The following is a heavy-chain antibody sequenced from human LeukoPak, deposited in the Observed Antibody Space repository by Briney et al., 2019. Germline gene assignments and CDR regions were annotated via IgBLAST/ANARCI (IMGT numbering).Heavy chain of an antibody. J-gene: IGHJ6*02. CDR2: IIPIFGTA. CDR3: ARVALGRRRLQTSSYYGMDV. V-gene: IGHV1-69*13. D-gene: IGHD5-24*01. Sequence: SVKVSCKASGYIFTNYGISWVRQAPGQGLEWMGGIIPIFGTADYAQRFQGRVTITADESTSTAYMELSSLRSEDTAVYYCARVALGRRRLQTSSYYGMDVWGQGTTVTVSS. CDR1: GYIFTNYG.